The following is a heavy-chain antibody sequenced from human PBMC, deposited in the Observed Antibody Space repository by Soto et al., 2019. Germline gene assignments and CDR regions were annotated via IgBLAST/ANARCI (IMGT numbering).Heavy chain of an antibody. V-gene: IGHV3-21*01. J-gene: IGHJ4*02. Sequence: GGSLRLSCAASGFTFSSNSMKWVRQASGKGLEWVSLISSSSSYIYYADSVKGRFTISRDNAKNSLYLQMNSLRAEDTAVYYCARVGYSSGWLPDYWGQGTLVTVSS. CDR2: ISSSSSYI. CDR1: GFTFSSNS. D-gene: IGHD6-19*01. CDR3: ARVGYSSGWLPDY.